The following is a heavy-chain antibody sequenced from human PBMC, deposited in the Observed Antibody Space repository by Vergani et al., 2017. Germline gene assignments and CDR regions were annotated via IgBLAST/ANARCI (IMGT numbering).Heavy chain of an antibody. CDR3: ARDDSSGDYGSSSAFDI. CDR1: GFTVSSNY. Sequence: EVQLVESGGGLVQPGGSLRLSCAASGFTVSSNYMSWVRQAPGKGLEWVSVIYSGGSTYYADSVKGRFTISRDNSKNTLYLQMNSLRAEDTAVYYCARDDSSGDYGSSSAFDIWGQGTMVTVSS. V-gene: IGHV3-66*01. J-gene: IGHJ3*02. D-gene: IGHD3-22*01. CDR2: IYSGGST.